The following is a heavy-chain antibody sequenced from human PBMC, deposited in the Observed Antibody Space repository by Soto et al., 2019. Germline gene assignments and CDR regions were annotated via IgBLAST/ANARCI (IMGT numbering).Heavy chain of an antibody. V-gene: IGHV4-30-2*01. CDR1: GGSISSGGYS. J-gene: IGHJ3*02. Sequence: PSETLSLTCAVSGGSISSGGYSWRWIRQPPGKGLEWIGYIYHSGSTYYNPSLKSRVTISVDRAKNQFSLKLSSVTAADTAVYYCARAGDTDAFDIWGQGTMVTVSS. CDR2: IYHSGST. CDR3: ARAGDTDAFDI.